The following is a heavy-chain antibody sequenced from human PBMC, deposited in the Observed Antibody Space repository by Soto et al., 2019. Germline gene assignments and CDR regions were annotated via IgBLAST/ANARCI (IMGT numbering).Heavy chain of an antibody. D-gene: IGHD3-22*01. J-gene: IGHJ4*02. CDR3: ATETSGSSPLPFAY. V-gene: IGHV4-30-4*01. CDR1: GGSVSNGDYY. Sequence: QVQLQESGPGLVKPSQTLSVTCTVSGGSVSNGDYYWSWVRQPPGKGLEWIGYIYYSGSTYYNPSLGGRVTMSFDTSENPFSLRLSSVSDADTAIYYCATETSGSSPLPFAYWGQGTLVTVSS. CDR2: IYYSGST.